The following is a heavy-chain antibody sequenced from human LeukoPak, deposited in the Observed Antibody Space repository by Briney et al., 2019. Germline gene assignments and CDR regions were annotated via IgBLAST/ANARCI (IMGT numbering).Heavy chain of an antibody. V-gene: IGHV3-23*01. CDR2: ISGSGGNT. CDR3: SSFAYGMDV. Sequence: PGGSLRLSCVASAFTFSNFAMSWVRQAPGKGLEWVSGISGSGGNTYYADSVKGRFTISRDNSKNTPYLQMNSLRAEDTAVYYCSSFAYGMDVWGQGTTVTVSS. J-gene: IGHJ6*02. D-gene: IGHD6-6*01. CDR1: AFTFSNFA.